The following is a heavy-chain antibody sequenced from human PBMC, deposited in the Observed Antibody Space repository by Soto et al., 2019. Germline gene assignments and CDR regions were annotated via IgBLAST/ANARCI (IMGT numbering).Heavy chain of an antibody. CDR1: GGSISSYY. D-gene: IGHD2-15*01. CDR3: ARWEAGYCSGGSCYPGRSFDY. J-gene: IGHJ4*02. Sequence: TSETLSLTCTVSGGSISSYYWSWIRQPPGKGLEWIGYIYYSGSTNYNPSLKSRVTISVDTSKNQFSLKLSSVTAADTAVYYCARWEAGYCSGGSCYPGRSFDYWGQGTLVTVS. V-gene: IGHV4-59*01. CDR2: IYYSGST.